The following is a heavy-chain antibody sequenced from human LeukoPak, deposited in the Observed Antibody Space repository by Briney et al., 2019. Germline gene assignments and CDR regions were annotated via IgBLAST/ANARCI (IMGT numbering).Heavy chain of an antibody. V-gene: IGHV1-69*05. D-gene: IGHD1-26*01. Sequence: GASVKVSCKASGGTFSSYAISWVRQAPGQGLEWMGRIIPIFGTANYAQKFQGRVTITTDESTSTAYMELSSLRSEDTAVYYCASGYSGSYYGQDYWGQGTLVTVSS. CDR1: GGTFSSYA. CDR3: ASGYSGSYYGQDY. J-gene: IGHJ4*02. CDR2: IIPIFGTA.